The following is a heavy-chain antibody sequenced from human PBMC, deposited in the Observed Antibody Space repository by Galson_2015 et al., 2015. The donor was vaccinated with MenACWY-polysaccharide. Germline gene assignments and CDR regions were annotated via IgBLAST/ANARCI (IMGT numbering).Heavy chain of an antibody. CDR3: AKEQLEILAEYYFDY. V-gene: IGHV3-30*18. CDR2: ISYDGSNQ. Sequence: SLRLSCAASGFTSSSFDFSDYAMHWVRQAPGKGLEWVAVISYDGSNQYYADSVKGRFTIARDNSKNTVYLQMNSLRPDDTAVYYCAKEQLEILAEYYFDYWGQGVLVTVSS. D-gene: IGHD1-1*01. CDR1: GFTSSSFD. J-gene: IGHJ4*02.